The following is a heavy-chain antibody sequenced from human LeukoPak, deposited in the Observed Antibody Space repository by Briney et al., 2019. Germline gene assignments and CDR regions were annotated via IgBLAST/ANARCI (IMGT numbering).Heavy chain of an antibody. V-gene: IGHV3-30*03. J-gene: IGHJ1*01. Sequence: GGSLRLSCSGSGFTFSSYGIHWVRQAPGKGLEWVAVISFDGSDKYYAGSVRGRFTISRDNSRNTLFLQMNSLRPEDTAMYYCATMTTVALEYFQHWGQGTLVTV. CDR1: GFTFSSYG. D-gene: IGHD4-11*01. CDR3: ATMTTVALEYFQH. CDR2: ISFDGSDK.